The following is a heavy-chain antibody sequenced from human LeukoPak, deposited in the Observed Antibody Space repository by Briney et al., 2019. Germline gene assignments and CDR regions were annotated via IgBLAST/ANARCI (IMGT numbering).Heavy chain of an antibody. J-gene: IGHJ5*02. V-gene: IGHV4-59*08. CDR3: ARHGYKGSQGRFDP. Sequence: SETLSLTCTVSGSSITSYNWSWIRRPPGKGLEWIGYITFNGNTNYNPSLKSRVIISADTSKNQLSLNLTSVTAADTAVYYCARHGYKGSQGRFDPWGQGTLATVSS. D-gene: IGHD1-20*01. CDR2: ITFNGNT. CDR1: GSSITSYN.